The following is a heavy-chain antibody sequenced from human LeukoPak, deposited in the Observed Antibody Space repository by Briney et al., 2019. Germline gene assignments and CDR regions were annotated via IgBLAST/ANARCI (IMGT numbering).Heavy chain of an antibody. CDR1: GGSISSYY. Sequence: PSETLSLTCTVSGGSISSYYWSWIRQPARKGLEWIGRIYTIGSTNYNPSLKRRVTRSVDTPKNQSSLKLSSVIAADTAVYYCARVPYCGGDCYFRYFDLWGRGTLVTVSS. D-gene: IGHD2-21*02. J-gene: IGHJ2*01. CDR2: IYTIGST. V-gene: IGHV4-4*07. CDR3: ARVPYCGGDCYFRYFDL.